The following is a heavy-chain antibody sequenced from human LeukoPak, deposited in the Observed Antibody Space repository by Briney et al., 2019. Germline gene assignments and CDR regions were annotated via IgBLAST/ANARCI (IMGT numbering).Heavy chain of an antibody. D-gene: IGHD3-22*01. CDR2: ISYDGSNR. CDR3: ARGAGSGYYLDY. V-gene: IGHV3-30*01. CDR1: GFTFSSYA. Sequence: GGSLRLSCAASGFTFSSYAMHWVRQAPGKGLEWVAVISYDGSNRYYADSVKGRFTISRDNSKNTLYLQMNSLRAEDTAVYYCARGAGSGYYLDYWGQGTLVTVSS. J-gene: IGHJ4*02.